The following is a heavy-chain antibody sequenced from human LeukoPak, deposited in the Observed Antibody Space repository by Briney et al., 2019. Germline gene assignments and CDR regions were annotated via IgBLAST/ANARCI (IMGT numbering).Heavy chain of an antibody. CDR3: AKDPRMTTVVTIYYFDY. V-gene: IGHV3-23*01. Sequence: GGSLRLSCAASGFTFSSYAMSWVRQAPGKGLEWVSAISGSGGSTYYADSVKGRFTISRDNSKNTLYLQMNSLRAEDTAVYYCAKDPRMTTVVTIYYFDYWGQGTLVTVSS. CDR2: ISGSGGST. D-gene: IGHD4-23*01. CDR1: GFTFSSYA. J-gene: IGHJ4*02.